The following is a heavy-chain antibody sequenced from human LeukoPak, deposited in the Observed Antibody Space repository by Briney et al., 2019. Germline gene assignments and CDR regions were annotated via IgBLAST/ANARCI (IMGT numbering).Heavy chain of an antibody. CDR2: IYSSGST. CDR3: ARGLVPAAMPDY. D-gene: IGHD2-2*01. Sequence: SETLSLTRNGSGGSMSSYYWSWIRQPPGKGLEWIGFIYSSGSTNSNPSLKSRVTISVDTSKNQFSLKLSSVTAADTAVYYCARGLVPAAMPDYWGQGTLVTVSS. CDR1: GGSMSSYY. V-gene: IGHV4-59*01. J-gene: IGHJ4*02.